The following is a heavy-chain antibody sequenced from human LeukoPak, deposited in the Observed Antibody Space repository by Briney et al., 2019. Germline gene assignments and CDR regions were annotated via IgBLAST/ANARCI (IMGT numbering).Heavy chain of an antibody. J-gene: IGHJ4*02. CDR3: AKQLRYCSDGSCYFPY. Sequence: GGSLRLSCAASGFTFSSSAMSWVRQAPEKGLEWVSAISNNGGYTYYADSVQGRFTISRDNSKSTLCLQVNSLRAEDTAVYYCAKQLRYCSDGSCYFPYWGQGTLVTVSS. D-gene: IGHD2-15*01. CDR2: ISNNGGYT. V-gene: IGHV3-23*01. CDR1: GFTFSSSA.